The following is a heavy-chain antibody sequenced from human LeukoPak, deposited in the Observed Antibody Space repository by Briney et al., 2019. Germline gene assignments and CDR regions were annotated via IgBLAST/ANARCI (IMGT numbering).Heavy chain of an antibody. CDR3: ARGRRITMVRGFIPPAFDI. Sequence: SETLSLTCAVYGGSFSGYYWSCIRQPPGKGLEWIGEINHSGSTNYNPSLKSRVTISVDTSKNQFSLKLSSVTAADTAVYYCARGRRITMVRGFIPPAFDIWGQGTMVTVSS. V-gene: IGHV4-34*01. J-gene: IGHJ3*02. CDR2: INHSGST. D-gene: IGHD3-10*01. CDR1: GGSFSGYY.